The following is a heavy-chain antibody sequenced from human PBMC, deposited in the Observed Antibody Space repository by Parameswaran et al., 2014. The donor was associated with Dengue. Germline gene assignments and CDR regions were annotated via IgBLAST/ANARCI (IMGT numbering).Heavy chain of an antibody. CDR2: ISYDGSNK. D-gene: IGHD5-18*01. J-gene: IGHJ4*02. CDR3: ASNIGGYTYGFDY. Sequence: WIRQPPGKGLEWVAVISYDGSNKYYADSVKGRFTISRDNSKNTLYLQMNSLRAEDTAVYYCASNIGGYTYGFDYWGQGTLVTVSS. V-gene: IGHV3-30-3*01.